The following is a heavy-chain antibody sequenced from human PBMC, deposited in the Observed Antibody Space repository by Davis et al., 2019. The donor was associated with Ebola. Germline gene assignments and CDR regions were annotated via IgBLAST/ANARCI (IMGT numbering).Heavy chain of an antibody. V-gene: IGHV1-58*01. D-gene: IGHD3-10*01. CDR2: IVVGSGNT. J-gene: IGHJ6*02. CDR3: ARNGAEYYYYGMDV. Sequence: SVKVSCKASGFTFTSSAVQWVRQARGQRLEWIGWIVVGSGNTNYAQKFQERVTITRDMSTSTAYMELSSLRSEDTAVYYCARNGAEYYYYGMDVWGQGTTVTVSS. CDR1: GFTFTSSA.